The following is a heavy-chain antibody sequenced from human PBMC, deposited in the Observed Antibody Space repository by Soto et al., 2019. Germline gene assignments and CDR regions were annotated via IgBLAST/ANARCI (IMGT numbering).Heavy chain of an antibody. CDR3: ARDLGSNVSHIYYFDY. V-gene: IGHV3-30*04. J-gene: IGHJ4*02. Sequence: GGSLRLSCAASGFTFSSYAMHWVRQAPGKGLEWVAVISYDGSNKYYADSVKGRFTISRDNSKNTLYLQMNSLRAEDTAVYYCARDLGSNVSHIYYFDYWGQGTLVTVSS. D-gene: IGHD7-27*01. CDR2: ISYDGSNK. CDR1: GFTFSSYA.